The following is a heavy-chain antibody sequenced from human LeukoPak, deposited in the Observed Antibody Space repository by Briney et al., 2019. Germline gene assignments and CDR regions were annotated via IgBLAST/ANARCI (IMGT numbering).Heavy chain of an antibody. Sequence: PGGSLRLSCGASGFTFSSCWMSWVRQARGKGMEWVAFIRYDGSNKYYADSVKGRFTISRDNSKNTLYLQINSLRAEDTAVYYCAKPSYQLLAYYFDYWGQGTLVTVSS. CDR1: GFTFSSCW. V-gene: IGHV3-30*02. D-gene: IGHD2-2*01. J-gene: IGHJ4*02. CDR3: AKPSYQLLAYYFDY. CDR2: IRYDGSNK.